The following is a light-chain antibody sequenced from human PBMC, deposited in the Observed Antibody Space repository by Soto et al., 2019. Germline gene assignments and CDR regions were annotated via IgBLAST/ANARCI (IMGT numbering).Light chain of an antibody. CDR3: ASFTRSVTVV. CDR2: DVN. CDR1: SSDVGGYNY. V-gene: IGLV2-14*03. J-gene: IGLJ2*01. Sequence: QSALTQPASVSGSPGQSITISCAGTSSDVGGYNYVSWYQQHPGKVPRLIISDVNKRPSGVSDRFSGSKSGNTASLTISGLQAEDEADYYCASFTRSVTVVFGGGIQLTVL.